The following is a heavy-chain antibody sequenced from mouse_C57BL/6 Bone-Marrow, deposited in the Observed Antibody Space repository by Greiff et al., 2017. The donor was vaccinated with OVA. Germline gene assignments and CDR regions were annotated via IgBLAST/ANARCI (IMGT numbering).Heavy chain of an antibody. CDR1: GYSITSGYY. J-gene: IGHJ2*01. CDR3: ARPYYYGSSYFDY. V-gene: IGHV3-6*01. D-gene: IGHD1-1*01. Sequence: ESGPGLVKPSQSLSLTCSVTGYSITSGYYWNWIRQFPGNKLEWMGYISYDGSNNYNPSLKNRISITRDTSKNQFFLKLNSVTTEDTATYYCARPYYYGSSYFDYWGQGTTLTVSS. CDR2: ISYDGSN.